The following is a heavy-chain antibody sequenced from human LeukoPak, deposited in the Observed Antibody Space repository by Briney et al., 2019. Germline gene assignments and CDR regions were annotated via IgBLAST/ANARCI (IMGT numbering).Heavy chain of an antibody. J-gene: IGHJ4*02. CDR3: ARVDWFYYGSGNSYYFDY. D-gene: IGHD3-10*01. CDR2: IYHSGST. V-gene: IGHV4-4*02. CDR1: GGSISSSNW. Sequence: PSETLSLTCAVSGGSISSSNWWSWVRQPPGKGLEWIGEIYHSGSTNYNPSLKSRVTISVDTSKNQFSLKLSSVTAADTAVYYCARVDWFYYGSGNSYYFDYWGQGTVVTVSS.